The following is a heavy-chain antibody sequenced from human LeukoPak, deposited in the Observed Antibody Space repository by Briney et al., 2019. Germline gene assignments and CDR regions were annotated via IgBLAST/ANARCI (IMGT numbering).Heavy chain of an antibody. Sequence: GGSLRLSCAASGFTFSSYDMHWVRQATGKGLEWVSAIGTAGDTYYPGSVKGRFTIYRENAKNSLYLQMTSLRAGDTAVYYCARGGPYDYVWGSYRYTGFYDYWGQGTLVTVSS. CDR3: ARGGPYDYVWGSYRYTGFYDY. D-gene: IGHD3-16*02. V-gene: IGHV3-13*01. J-gene: IGHJ4*02. CDR1: GFTFSSYD. CDR2: IGTAGDT.